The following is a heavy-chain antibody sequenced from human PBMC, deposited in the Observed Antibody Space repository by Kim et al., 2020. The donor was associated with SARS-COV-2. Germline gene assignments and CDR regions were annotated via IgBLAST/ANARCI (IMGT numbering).Heavy chain of an antibody. CDR1: GGSITSTYY. V-gene: IGHV4-59*13. D-gene: IGHD3-16*02. Sequence: SETLSLTCTVSGGSITSTYYWSWIRQPPGKGLEWIGYIYHTGSTNYNPSLKSRVTMSIDSSKNQFSLKVSSVTAADTAMYYCATEGALSGYYFAHWGQGALVTVSS. J-gene: IGHJ4*02. CDR3: ATEGALSGYYFAH. CDR2: IYHTGST.